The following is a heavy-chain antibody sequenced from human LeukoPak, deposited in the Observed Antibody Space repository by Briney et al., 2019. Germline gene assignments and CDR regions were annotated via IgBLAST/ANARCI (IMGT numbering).Heavy chain of an antibody. J-gene: IGHJ4*02. CDR1: GYNFTSYA. D-gene: IGHD3-22*01. V-gene: IGHV1-18*01. CDR2: ISAYNGNT. CDR3: ARGYYYDSSGYYY. Sequence: GASVKVSCKASGYNFTSYAFNWVRQAPGQGLEWVGWISAYNGNTNYAQKLQGRVTMTTDTSTSTAYMELRSLRSDDTAVYYCARGYYYDSSGYYYWGQGTLVTVSS.